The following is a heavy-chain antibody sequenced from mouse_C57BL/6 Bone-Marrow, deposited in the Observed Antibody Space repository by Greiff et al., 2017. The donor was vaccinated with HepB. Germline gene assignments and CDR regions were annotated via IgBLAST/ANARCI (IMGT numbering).Heavy chain of an antibody. CDR2: IYPRSGNT. CDR3: ARRGTVVPWYFDV. Sequence: QVQLQQSGAELARPGASVKLSCKASGYTFTSYGISWVKQRTGQGLEWIGEIYPRSGNTYYNEKFKGKATLTADKSSSTAYIELRSLTSEDSAVYFCARRGTVVPWYFDVWGTGTTVTVSS. V-gene: IGHV1-81*01. D-gene: IGHD1-1*01. J-gene: IGHJ1*03. CDR1: GYTFTSYG.